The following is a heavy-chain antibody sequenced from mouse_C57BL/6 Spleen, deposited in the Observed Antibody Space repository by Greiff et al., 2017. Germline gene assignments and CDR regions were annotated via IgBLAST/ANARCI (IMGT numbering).Heavy chain of an antibody. V-gene: IGHV3-6*01. CDR1: GYSITSGYY. CDR2: ISYDGSN. J-gene: IGHJ3*01. CDR3: AREAAWFAY. Sequence: DVQLQESGPGLVKPSQSLSLTCSVTGYSITSGYYWNWIRQFPGNNLEWMGYISYDGSNNYNPSLNNRISITRDTSKNQFFLKLNSVTTEDTATYYCAREAAWFAYWGQGTLVTVSA. D-gene: IGHD3-3*01.